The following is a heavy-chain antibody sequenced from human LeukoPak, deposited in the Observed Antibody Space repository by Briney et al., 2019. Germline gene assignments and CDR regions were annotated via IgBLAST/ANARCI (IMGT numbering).Heavy chain of an antibody. CDR2: ISYDRSNK. J-gene: IGHJ6*02. CDR1: GFTFSSYG. D-gene: IGHD4-17*01. V-gene: IGHV3-30*18. Sequence: PGGSLRLSCAASGFTFSSYGMHWVRQAPGKGLEWVAVISYDRSNKYYADSVKGRFTISRDNSKNTLYLQMNSLRAEDTAVYYCAKGWAVRSNYGMDVWGQGTTVTVSS. CDR3: AKGWAVRSNYGMDV.